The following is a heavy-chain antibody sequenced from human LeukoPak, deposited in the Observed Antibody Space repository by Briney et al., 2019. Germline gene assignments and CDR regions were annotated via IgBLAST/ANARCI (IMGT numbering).Heavy chain of an antibody. Sequence: ASVKVCCKASGYTFTGYYMHWVRQAPGQGLEWMGWINPNSGGTNYAQKFQGRVTMTRDTSISTAYMELSRLRSDDTAVYYCARDRGFWSGYSHYWYFDLWGRGTLVTVSS. CDR3: ARDRGFWSGYSHYWYFDL. CDR2: INPNSGGT. D-gene: IGHD3-3*01. CDR1: GYTFTGYY. J-gene: IGHJ2*01. V-gene: IGHV1-2*02.